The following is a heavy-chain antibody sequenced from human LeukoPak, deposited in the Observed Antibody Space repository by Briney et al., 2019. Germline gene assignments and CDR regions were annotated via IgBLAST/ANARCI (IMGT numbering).Heavy chain of an antibody. J-gene: IGHJ4*02. CDR2: INSDGSST. V-gene: IGHV3-74*01. D-gene: IGHD2-21*02. CDR1: GFAFGSYS. Sequence: GGSLRLSCAASGFAFGSYSMNWVRQAPGKGLVWVSRINSDGSSTSYADSVKGRFTISRDNAKNTLYLQMNSLRAEDTAVYYCARVGIYCGGDCYNDYWGQGTLVTVSS. CDR3: ARVGIYCGGDCYNDY.